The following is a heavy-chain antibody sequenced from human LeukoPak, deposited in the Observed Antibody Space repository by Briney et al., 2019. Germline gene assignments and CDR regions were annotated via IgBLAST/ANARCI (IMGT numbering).Heavy chain of an antibody. D-gene: IGHD3-3*01. V-gene: IGHV4-34*01. CDR2: IDHSGST. CDR3: ARNRRYDFWSGYSLDAFDI. Sequence: SETLSLTCAVYGGSFSGYYWSWIRQPPGKGLEWIGEIDHSGSTNYNPSLKSRVTISVDTSKNQFSLKLSSVTAADTAVYYCARNRRYDFWSGYSLDAFDIWDQGTMVTVSS. J-gene: IGHJ3*02. CDR1: GGSFSGYY.